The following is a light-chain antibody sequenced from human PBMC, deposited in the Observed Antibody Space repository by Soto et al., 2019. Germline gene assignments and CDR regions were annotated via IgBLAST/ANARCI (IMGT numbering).Light chain of an antibody. CDR2: RE. CDR3: AAWDDTAHAYV. CDR1: DSNIGPNY. Sequence: QSVLTQPPSVSGAPGQTVTISCFGSDSNIGPNYVYWYRVVPGTSPRLVLSREKRPSGVPDRFSGSKSATSATLAISGLRVDDDGDYFSAAWDDTAHAYVFGGGTKLTVL. V-gene: IGLV1-47*01. J-gene: IGLJ1*01.